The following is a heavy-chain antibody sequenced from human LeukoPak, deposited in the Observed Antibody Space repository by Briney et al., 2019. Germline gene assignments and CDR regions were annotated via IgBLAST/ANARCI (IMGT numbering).Heavy chain of an antibody. CDR3: TRSAYYYDSSGYWSDY. V-gene: IGHV3-15*01. Sequence: GGSLRLSCAASGFTFSSYAMSWVRQAPGKGLEWVGRIKSKTDGGTTDYAAPVKGRFTISRDDSKNTLYLQMNSLKTEDTAVYYCTRSAYYYDSSGYWSDYWGQGTLVTVSS. J-gene: IGHJ4*02. CDR2: IKSKTDGGTT. CDR1: GFTFSSYA. D-gene: IGHD3-22*01.